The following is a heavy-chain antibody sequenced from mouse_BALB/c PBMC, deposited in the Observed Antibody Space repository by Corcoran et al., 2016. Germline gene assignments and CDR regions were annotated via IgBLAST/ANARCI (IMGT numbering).Heavy chain of an antibody. CDR2: INPYNGGT. CDR3: ARSLLRLPFDY. J-gene: IGHJ2*01. Sequence: EFQLQQSGPELVKPGASMKISCKASGYSFTGYTMNWVKQSHGKNLEWSGLINPYNGGTSYNQKFKGKATLTVDKSSSTAYMELLSLTSEDSAVYYCARSLLRLPFDYWGQGTTLTVSS. CDR1: GYSFTGYT. V-gene: IGHV1-18*01. D-gene: IGHD1-2*01.